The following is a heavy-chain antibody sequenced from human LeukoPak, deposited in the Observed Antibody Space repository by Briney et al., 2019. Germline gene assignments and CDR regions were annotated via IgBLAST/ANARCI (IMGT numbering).Heavy chain of an antibody. CDR1: GGSFSGYY. Sequence: SETLSLTCAVYGGSFSGYYWSWIRQSPGKGLEWIGYIYYSGSTYYNPSLKSRVTISVDTSKNQFSLKLSSVTAADTAVYYCARVPYYYDSSGYPVGNWFDLWGQGTLVTVSS. D-gene: IGHD3-22*01. J-gene: IGHJ5*02. V-gene: IGHV4-34*01. CDR3: ARVPYYYDSSGYPVGNWFDL. CDR2: IYYSGST.